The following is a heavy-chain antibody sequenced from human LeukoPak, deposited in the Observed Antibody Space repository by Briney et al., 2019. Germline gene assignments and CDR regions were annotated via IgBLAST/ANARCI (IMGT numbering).Heavy chain of an antibody. D-gene: IGHD3-16*01. V-gene: IGHV3-7*03. CDR2: IKQDGSEK. CDR3: AREGGGNWFDP. J-gene: IGHJ5*02. CDR1: GFTFSSYW. Sequence: GGSLRLSCAASGFTFSSYWMSWVRQAPGKGLEWVANIKQDGSEKHYVDSVKGRFTISRDNAKNSLYLQMNSLRAEDTAVYYCAREGGGNWFDPWGQGTLVTVSS.